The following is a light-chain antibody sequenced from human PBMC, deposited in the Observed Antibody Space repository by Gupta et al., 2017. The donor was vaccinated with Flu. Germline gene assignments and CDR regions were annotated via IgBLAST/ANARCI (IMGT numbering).Light chain of an antibody. J-gene: IGKJ3*01. Sequence: PATLSVPPGERVTLSCRASQEIGSSLAWYQQNPGQVPRLLIYSASAMATGIPARFTGTGSGTEFTLTISSLQSEDFAIYYCQQFHDWPPTFGPGTEVDIK. CDR3: QQFHDWPPT. CDR1: QEIGSS. V-gene: IGKV3-15*01. CDR2: SAS.